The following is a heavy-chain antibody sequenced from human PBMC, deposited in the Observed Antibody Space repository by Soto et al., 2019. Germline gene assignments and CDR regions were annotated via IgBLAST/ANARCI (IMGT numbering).Heavy chain of an antibody. D-gene: IGHD2-8*01. J-gene: IGHJ4*02. CDR2: MKPSGGGT. Sequence: GASVKVSCKASGYTFTGYYMHWVRQAPGQGLEWMGTMKPSGGGTGYAQKFQGRVAMTEDTSTTTVYMELSSLSSEDTAIYYCARLYGINDPLDFWGQGTLVTVSS. CDR3: ARLYGINDPLDF. CDR1: GYTFTGYY. V-gene: IGHV1-46*03.